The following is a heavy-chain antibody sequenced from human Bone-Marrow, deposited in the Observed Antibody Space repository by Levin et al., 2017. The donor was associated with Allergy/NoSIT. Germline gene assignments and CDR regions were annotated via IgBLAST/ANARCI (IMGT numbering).Heavy chain of an antibody. V-gene: IGHV3-49*04. CDR3: IRVPYYYYLEV. J-gene: IGHJ6*03. CDR2: IRSKAYGGTT. Sequence: PGESLKISCTGSGFTFGDYAVSWVRQAPGKGLEWVAFIRSKAYGGTTEYAASVTGRFTLSRDDSKSIAYLQMNSLKTEDTAVYYCIRVPYYYYLEVWGKGTTVIVSS. CDR1: GFTFGDYA.